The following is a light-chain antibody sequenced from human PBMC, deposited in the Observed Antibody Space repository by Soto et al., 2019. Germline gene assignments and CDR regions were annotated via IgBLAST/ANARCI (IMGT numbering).Light chain of an antibody. CDR3: SSYGGSNNYVL. CDR2: EVN. J-gene: IGLJ2*01. CDR1: KSDIGGYNS. Sequence: QSVLTQPPSASGSPGQSVTISCTGTKSDIGGYNSVSWYQQHPGKAPRLMIYEVNKRPSGVPDRFSGSKSGYTASLTVSGLQTEDEAFYYCSSYGGSNNYVLFGGGTKVTVL. V-gene: IGLV2-8*01.